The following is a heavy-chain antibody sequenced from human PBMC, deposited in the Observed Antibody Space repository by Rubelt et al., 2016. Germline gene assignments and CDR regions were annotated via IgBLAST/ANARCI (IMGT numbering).Heavy chain of an antibody. Sequence: QLQLQESGPGLVKPSETLSLTCTVSGGSISSSSYYWGWIRQPPGKGLEWIGEINHSGSTNYNPALKGRVTISVDTAKNQFALELSSVTVADTAVYYCARVEQQLGLDYWGQGTLITVSS. V-gene: IGHV4-39*07. D-gene: IGHD6-13*01. J-gene: IGHJ4*02. CDR2: INHSGST. CDR3: ARVEQQLGLDY. CDR1: GGSISSSSYY.